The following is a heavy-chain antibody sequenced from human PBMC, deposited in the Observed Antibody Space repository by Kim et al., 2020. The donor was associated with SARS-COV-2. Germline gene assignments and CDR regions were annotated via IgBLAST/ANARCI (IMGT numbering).Heavy chain of an antibody. CDR1: GYTFTSYY. CDR2: INPSGGST. J-gene: IGHJ4*02. Sequence: ASVKVSCKASGYTFTSYYMHWVRQAPGQGLEWMGIINPSGGSTSYAQKFQGRVTMTRDTSTSTVYMELSSLRSEDTAVYYCARDGVVVADDRGTFDYWGQGTLVTVSS. V-gene: IGHV1-46*01. CDR3: ARDGVVVADDRGTFDY. D-gene: IGHD2-15*01.